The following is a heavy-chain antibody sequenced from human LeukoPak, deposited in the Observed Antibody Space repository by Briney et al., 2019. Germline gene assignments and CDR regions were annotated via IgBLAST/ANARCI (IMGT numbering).Heavy chain of an antibody. CDR2: IYHSGST. CDR1: GGSISSGGYS. V-gene: IGHV4-30-2*01. D-gene: IGHD6-6*01. Sequence: SETPSLTCAVSGGSISSGGYSWSWIRQPPGKGLEWIGYIYHSGSTYYNPSLKSRVTISVDRSKNQFSLKLSSVTAADTAVYYCARTSIAARRANAFDIWGQGTMVTVSS. CDR3: ARTSIAARRANAFDI. J-gene: IGHJ3*02.